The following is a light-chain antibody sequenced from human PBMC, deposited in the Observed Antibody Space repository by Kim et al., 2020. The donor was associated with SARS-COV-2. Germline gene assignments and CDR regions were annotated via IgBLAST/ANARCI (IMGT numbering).Light chain of an antibody. CDR3: ATWDDSLRRPL. CDR2: ANN. Sequence: QSVPTQPPSVSGTPGQSITISCSGTFSNIGSNYVHWYQQVPGTAPKLLTQANNQRPSGVPDRFSDSKSGTSASLAISGLRSEDEADYYCATWDDSLRRPLFGGGTKVTVL. V-gene: IGLV1-47*01. CDR1: FSNIGSNY. J-gene: IGLJ2*01.